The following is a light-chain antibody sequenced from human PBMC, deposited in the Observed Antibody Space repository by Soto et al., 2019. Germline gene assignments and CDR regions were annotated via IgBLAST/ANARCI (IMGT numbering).Light chain of an antibody. CDR2: EVS. V-gene: IGLV2-14*01. CDR1: SSAVGGYNY. CDR3: SSYAGSNTVI. Sequence: QSALTQPASVSGSPGQSITISCTETSSAVGGYNYVSWYQHYPGKAPKLMIYEVSNRPSGVSNRFSGSKSGNTASLTISGLQADDEADYYCSSYAGSNTVIFGGGTKLTVL. J-gene: IGLJ2*01.